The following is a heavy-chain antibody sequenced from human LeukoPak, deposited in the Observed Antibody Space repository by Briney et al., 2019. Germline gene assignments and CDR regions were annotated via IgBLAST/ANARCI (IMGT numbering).Heavy chain of an antibody. CDR1: GGSISSGSYY. CDR2: IYYSGST. J-gene: IGHJ4*02. V-gene: IGHV4-61*10. Sequence: SQTLSLTCTVSGGSISSGSYYWSWIRQPAGKGLEWIGYIYYSGSTNYNPSLKSRVTISVDTSKNQFSLKLSSVTAADTAVYYCASSGSYRDYYFDYWGQGTLVTVSS. D-gene: IGHD1-26*01. CDR3: ASSGSYRDYYFDY.